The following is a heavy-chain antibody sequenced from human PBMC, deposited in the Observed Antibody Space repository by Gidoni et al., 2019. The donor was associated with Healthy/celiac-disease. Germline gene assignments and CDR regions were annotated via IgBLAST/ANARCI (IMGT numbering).Heavy chain of an antibody. V-gene: IGHV3-33*01. CDR2: IWYDGSNK. D-gene: IGHD1-20*01. CDR3: ARVACRGYNWNDGWWFDP. J-gene: IGHJ5*02. CDR1: GFTFSSYG. Sequence: VQLVESGGGVVQPGRSLRRSCAASGFTFSSYGLHWVRQAPGKGLEWVAVIWYDGSNKYYADSVKGRFTISRDNSKNTLYLQMNSLRAEDTAVYYCARVACRGYNWNDGWWFDPWGQGTLVTVSS.